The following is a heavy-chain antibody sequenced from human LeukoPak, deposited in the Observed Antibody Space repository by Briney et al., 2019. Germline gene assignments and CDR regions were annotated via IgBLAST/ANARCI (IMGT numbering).Heavy chain of an antibody. CDR1: GFTFSGSA. V-gene: IGHV3-73*01. CDR3: TSHDSSGYYYHQLYYFDY. J-gene: IGHJ4*02. CDR2: IRSKANSYAT. Sequence: PGGSLRLSCVASGFTFSGSAMHWVRQASGKGLEWVGRIRSKANSYATAYAASVKGRFTISRDDSKNTAYLQMNNLKTEDTAVYYCTSHDSSGYYYHQLYYFDYWGQGTLVTVSS. D-gene: IGHD3-22*01.